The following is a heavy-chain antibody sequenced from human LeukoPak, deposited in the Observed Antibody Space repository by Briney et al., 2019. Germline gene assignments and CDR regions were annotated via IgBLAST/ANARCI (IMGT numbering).Heavy chain of an antibody. Sequence: SETLSLTCTVSGGSISSSSYYWGWIRQPPGKGLEWIGSSYYSGSTYYNPSLKSRGTISADTTTNQFSLKLSSVTAADTAVYYCAAGKEILTGYYIPHDYWGQGTLVTVSS. CDR2: SYYSGST. CDR1: GGSISSSSYY. V-gene: IGHV4-39*01. CDR3: AAGKEILTGYYIPHDY. D-gene: IGHD3-9*01. J-gene: IGHJ4*02.